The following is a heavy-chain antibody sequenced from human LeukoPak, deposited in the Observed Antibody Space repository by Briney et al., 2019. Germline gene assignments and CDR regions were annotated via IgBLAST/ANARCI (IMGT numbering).Heavy chain of an antibody. V-gene: IGHV1-18*04. CDR1: GYTFTSYG. CDR2: ISAYNGNT. Sequence: ASVKVSCKASGYTFTSYGISWVRQAPGQGLEWMGWISAYNGNTNYAQKLQGRVTMTTDTSTSTAYMELRSLRSDDTAVYYCARALVVVPAAMVICYYYGMDVWGKGTTVTVSS. CDR3: ARALVVVPAAMVICYYYGMDV. D-gene: IGHD2-2*01. J-gene: IGHJ6*04.